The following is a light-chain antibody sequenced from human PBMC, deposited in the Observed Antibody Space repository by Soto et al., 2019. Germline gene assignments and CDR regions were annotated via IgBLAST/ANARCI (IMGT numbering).Light chain of an antibody. CDR2: DTS. V-gene: IGKV3-11*01. CDR1: QSVSGY. CDR3: HQRSNWPST. Sequence: EIVLTQSPATLSLSPGERAILSCRASQSVSGYLAWYQQKPGQAPRLLIYDTSNRATGIPARFSGSGSGTDFTLTISSLEPEDFAVYYCHQRSNWPSTFGGGTKVEIK. J-gene: IGKJ4*01.